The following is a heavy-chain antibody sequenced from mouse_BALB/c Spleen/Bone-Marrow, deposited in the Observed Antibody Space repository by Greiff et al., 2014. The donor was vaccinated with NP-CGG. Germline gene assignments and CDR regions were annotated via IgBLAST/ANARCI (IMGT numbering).Heavy chain of an antibody. CDR1: GYTFTSHW. V-gene: IGHV1S127*01. CDR2: IDPSNSET. CDR3: ARNYRYPRPYAMDY. J-gene: IGHJ4*01. D-gene: IGHD2-14*01. Sequence: QVQLQQSGPELVRPGASVKMSCKASGYTFTSHWMHRVKQRPGQGLEWIGMIDPSNSETRLNQKFKDKATLNVDKSSNTAYMQLSSLTSEDSAVYYCARNYRYPRPYAMDYWGQGTSVTVSS.